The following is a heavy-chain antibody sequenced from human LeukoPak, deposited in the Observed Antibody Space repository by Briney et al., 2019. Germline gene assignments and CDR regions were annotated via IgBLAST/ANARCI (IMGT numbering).Heavy chain of an antibody. Sequence: PSETLSLTCTVPGGSISPYYWSWIRQPPGKGLEWIGYIYYSGSTNYNPSLESRVIISVDTSKNQFSLKLSSVTAADTAVYYCAKYGYNYAFDIWGQGTMVTVSS. CDR3: AKYGYNYAFDI. D-gene: IGHD5-24*01. CDR1: GGSISPYY. CDR2: IYYSGST. V-gene: IGHV4-59*01. J-gene: IGHJ3*02.